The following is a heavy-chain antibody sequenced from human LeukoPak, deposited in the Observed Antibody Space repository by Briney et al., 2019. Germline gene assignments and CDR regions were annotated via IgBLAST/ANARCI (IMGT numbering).Heavy chain of an antibody. CDR3: ARSYYYDSRIDP. CDR1: GGSISSGDYY. CDR2: MYYSGST. V-gene: IGHV4-30-4*01. Sequence: SETLSLTCTVSGGSISSGDYYWSWIRQPPGKGLEWIAYMYYSGSTYYNPSLKSRVTMSADTSKNLLSLKLSSVTAADTAVYYCARSYYYDSRIDPWGQGILVTVSS. D-gene: IGHD3-22*01. J-gene: IGHJ5*02.